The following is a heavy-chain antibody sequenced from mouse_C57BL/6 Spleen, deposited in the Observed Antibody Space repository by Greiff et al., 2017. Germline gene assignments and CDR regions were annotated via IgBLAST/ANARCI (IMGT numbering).Heavy chain of an antibody. J-gene: IGHJ4*01. CDR2: ISDGGSYT. CDR1: GFTFSSYA. V-gene: IGHV5-4*01. CDR3: ARDLANWDAMDY. Sequence: EVQLVESGGGLVKPGGSLKLSCAASGFTFSSYAMSWVRQTPEKRLEWVATISDGGSYTYYPDNVKGRFTISRDNAKNNLYLQMSHLKSEDTAMYYCARDLANWDAMDYWGQGTSVTVSS. D-gene: IGHD4-1*01.